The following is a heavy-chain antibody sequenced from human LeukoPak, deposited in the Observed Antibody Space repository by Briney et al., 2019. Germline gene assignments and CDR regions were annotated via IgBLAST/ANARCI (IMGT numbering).Heavy chain of an antibody. CDR3: ARDRGYSTFDY. J-gene: IGHJ4*02. Sequence: GGSLRLSCAASAFTFSNYWMSWVRQAPGKGLEWVANIKEDGSEINYVDSVKGRFTISRDNAENSLYLQMNSLRVDDTAVYYCARDRGYSTFDYWGQGTLVTVSS. CDR1: AFTFSNYW. CDR2: IKEDGSEI. V-gene: IGHV3-7*01. D-gene: IGHD4-23*01.